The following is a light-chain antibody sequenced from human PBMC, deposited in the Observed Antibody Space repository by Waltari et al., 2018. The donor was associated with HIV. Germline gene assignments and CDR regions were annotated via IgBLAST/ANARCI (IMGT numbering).Light chain of an antibody. CDR2: GAS. CDR1: QSESSK. Sequence: EIVMLQSPATLSVSPGERSTLPCRASQSESSKLAWYQQKPGQAPRLLIYGASTRSTGIPGRFSGSESGTEFILTISSLQSEDCAVYYCQQYYKWPLTFGQGTRLEIK. J-gene: IGKJ5*01. V-gene: IGKV3D-15*01. CDR3: QQYYKWPLT.